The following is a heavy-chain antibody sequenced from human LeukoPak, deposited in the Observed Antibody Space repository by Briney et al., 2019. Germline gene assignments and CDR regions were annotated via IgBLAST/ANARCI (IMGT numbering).Heavy chain of an antibody. Sequence: PSETLSLTCTVSGGSISSDGYYWSWIRQHPGKGLEWIGYIYYSGSTYYNPSLKSRVTISVDTSKNQFSLKLSSVTAADTAVYYCGSYSSSTEPGGFDYWGQGTLVTVSS. V-gene: IGHV4-31*03. J-gene: IGHJ4*02. CDR3: GSYSSSTEPGGFDY. D-gene: IGHD6-13*01. CDR2: IYYSGST. CDR1: GGSISSDGYY.